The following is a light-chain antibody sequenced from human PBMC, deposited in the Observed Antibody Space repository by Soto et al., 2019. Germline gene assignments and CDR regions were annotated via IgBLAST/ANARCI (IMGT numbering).Light chain of an antibody. CDR1: QRVSTK. V-gene: IGKV3-15*01. CDR2: GAS. CDR3: QQYNNWPPWT. J-gene: IGKJ1*01. Sequence: ETVMTQSPATLSVSPGEGATLSCRASQRVSTKLTWYQQKPGQAPRLLIYGASTRAAGIPARFSGSGSGTEFTLTINSLQSEDFAVYYCQQYNNWPPWTCGQGTKVEIK.